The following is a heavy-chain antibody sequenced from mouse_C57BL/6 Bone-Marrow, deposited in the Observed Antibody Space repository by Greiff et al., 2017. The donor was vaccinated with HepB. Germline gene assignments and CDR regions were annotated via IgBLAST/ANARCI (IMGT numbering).Heavy chain of an antibody. D-gene: IGHD1-1*01. J-gene: IGHJ2*01. V-gene: IGHV5-16*01. Sequence: DVKLVESEGGLVQPGSSMKLSCTASGFTFSDYYMAWVRQVPEKGLEWVANINYDGSSTYYLDSLKSRFIISRDNAKNILYLQMSSLKSEDTATYYCARSLITTVVVPFDYWGQGTTLTVSS. CDR2: INYDGSST. CDR3: ARSLITTVVVPFDY. CDR1: GFTFSDYY.